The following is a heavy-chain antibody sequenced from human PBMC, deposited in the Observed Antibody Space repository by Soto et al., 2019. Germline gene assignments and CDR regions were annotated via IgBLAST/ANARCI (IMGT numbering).Heavy chain of an antibody. Sequence: GGSLRLSCAASGFTFSSYAMSWVRQAPGKGLEWVSAISGSGGNTYYPGSVKGRFTISRENAKNSLYLQMNSLRAGDTAVYYCARESLGPEDYYYYGMDVWGQGTTVTV. CDR3: ARESLGPEDYYYYGMDV. V-gene: IGHV3-23*01. D-gene: IGHD2-2*01. CDR2: ISGSGGNT. J-gene: IGHJ6*02. CDR1: GFTFSSYA.